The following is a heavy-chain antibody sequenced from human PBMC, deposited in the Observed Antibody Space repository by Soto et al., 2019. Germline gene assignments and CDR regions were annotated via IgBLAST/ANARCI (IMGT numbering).Heavy chain of an antibody. D-gene: IGHD5-18*01. CDR3: XKDLXNTAMYWGDYFDY. CDR1: GFTFSSYG. V-gene: IGHV3-30*03. CDR2: ISYDGSNK. J-gene: IGHJ4*02. Sequence: QVQLVESGGGVVQPGRSLRLSCAASGFTFSSYGMHWVRQAPGKGLEWVAVISYDGSNKYYADSVKGRXXXXXXXXXXXXXXXXXXXXXXXXXXXXXXKDLXNTAMYWGDYFDYWGQGTLVTVXX.